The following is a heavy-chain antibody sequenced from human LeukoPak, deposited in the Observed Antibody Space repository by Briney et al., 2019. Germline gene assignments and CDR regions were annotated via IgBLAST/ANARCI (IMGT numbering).Heavy chain of an antibody. J-gene: IGHJ6*02. CDR3: ARDSGVLLWFGELFGPSKNYGMDV. D-gene: IGHD3-10*01. CDR2: ISAYNGNT. Sequence: GASVKVSCKASGYTFTSYGISWVRQAPGQGLEWMGWISAYNGNTNYAQKLQGRVTMTTDTSTSTAYMELRSLRSDDTAVYYCARDSGVLLWFGELFGPSKNYGMDVWGQGTTVTVSS. V-gene: IGHV1-18*01. CDR1: GYTFTSYG.